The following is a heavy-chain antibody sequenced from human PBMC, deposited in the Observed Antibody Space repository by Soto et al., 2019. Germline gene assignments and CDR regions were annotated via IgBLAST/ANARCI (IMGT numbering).Heavy chain of an antibody. CDR2: ISASKGNT. CDR1: GFTFTNYG. Sequence: ASVKVSCKASGFTFTNYGITWVRQAPGQGLEWMGWISASKGNTNYSQKIQGRVTMTTDTPTSTAYMELSSLRSDDMAVYYCASRSAQLAHSSDSWAQGTQLPVSS. V-gene: IGHV1-18*03. D-gene: IGHD6-6*01. J-gene: IGHJ4*02. CDR3: ASRSAQLAHSSDS.